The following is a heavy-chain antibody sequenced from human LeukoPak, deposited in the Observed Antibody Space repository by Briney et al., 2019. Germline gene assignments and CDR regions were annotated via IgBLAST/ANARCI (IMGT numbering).Heavy chain of an antibody. CDR3: ARGPGRYSGYDPDFDY. CDR1: RFTVSSNY. V-gene: IGHV3-53*01. J-gene: IGHJ4*02. CDR2: IYSGGST. Sequence: GGSLRLSCAASRFTVSSNYMSWVRQAPGKGLEWVSVIYSGGSTYYADSVKGRFTISRDNSKNTLYLQMNSLRAEDWAVYYCARGPGRYSGYDPDFDYWGQGTLVTVSS. D-gene: IGHD5-12*01.